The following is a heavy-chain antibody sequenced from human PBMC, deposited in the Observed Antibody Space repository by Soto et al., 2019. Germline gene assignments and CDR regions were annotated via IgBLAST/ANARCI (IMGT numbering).Heavy chain of an antibody. D-gene: IGHD4-4*01. Sequence: QVQLVQSGAEVKKPGASVKVSCKASGYTFTSYAMHWVRQAPGQRLEWMGWINAGNGNTKYSQKFQGRVTITRDTSASTAYMELSSLRSEDTAVYYCARDGYSNYVRYYYYMVVWGKGTTVTVSS. V-gene: IGHV1-3*01. CDR2: INAGNGNT. CDR1: GYTFTSYA. J-gene: IGHJ6*03. CDR3: ARDGYSNYVRYYYYMVV.